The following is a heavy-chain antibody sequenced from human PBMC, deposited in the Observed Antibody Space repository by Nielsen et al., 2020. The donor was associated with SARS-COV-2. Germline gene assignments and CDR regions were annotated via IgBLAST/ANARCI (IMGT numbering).Heavy chain of an antibody. D-gene: IGHD2-15*01. CDR3: TRDCSGGSCYSGYYYYGMDV. CDR2: IRSKAYGGTT. CDR1: GFTFGDYA. V-gene: IGHV3-49*04. J-gene: IGHJ6*02. Sequence: GESLKISYTASGFTFGDYAMSWVRQAPGKGLEWVGFIRSKAYGGTTEYAASVKGRFTISRDDSKSIAYLQMNSLKTEDTAVYYCTRDCSGGSCYSGYYYYGMDVWGQGTTVTVSS.